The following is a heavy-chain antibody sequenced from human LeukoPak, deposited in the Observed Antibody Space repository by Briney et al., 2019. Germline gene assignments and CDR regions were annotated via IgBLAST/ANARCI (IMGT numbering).Heavy chain of an antibody. CDR2: IIPILGIA. CDR1: GGTFSSYA. V-gene: IGHV1-69*04. Sequence: SVKVSCKASGGTFSSYAISWERQAPGQGLEWMGRIIPILGIANYAQKFQGRVTITADKSTSTAYMELSSLRSEDTAVYYCARGMYYYDSSGYYFDYWGQGTLVTVSS. J-gene: IGHJ4*02. CDR3: ARGMYYYDSSGYYFDY. D-gene: IGHD3-22*01.